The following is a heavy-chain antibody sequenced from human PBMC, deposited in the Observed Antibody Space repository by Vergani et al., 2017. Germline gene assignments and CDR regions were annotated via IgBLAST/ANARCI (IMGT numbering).Heavy chain of an antibody. CDR3: ARGSSGYXFDY. V-gene: IGHV4-59*01. D-gene: IGHD3-22*01. CDR1: GGSISSYY. Sequence: QVQLQESGPGLVKPSETLSLTCTVSGGSISSYYWSWIRQPPGKGLEWIGYIYYSGSTNYNPSLKSRVTISVDTSKNQFSLKLSSVTAADTAVYYCARGSSGYXFDYWGQGTLVTVSS. J-gene: IGHJ4*02. CDR2: IYYSGST.